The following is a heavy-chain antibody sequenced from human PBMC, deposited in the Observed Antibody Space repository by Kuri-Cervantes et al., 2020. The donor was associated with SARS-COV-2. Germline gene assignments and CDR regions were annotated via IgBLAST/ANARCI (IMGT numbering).Heavy chain of an antibody. V-gene: IGHV2-5*01. CDR3: EHLTERNEYSSSPGDWFDP. Sequence: SGPTLVKPTKTLTLTCIFSGFPLSTGAVGVGWIRQPPLKALEWLGLSYGYDDKRYSPSLKSRLTSTTDTSKSQVVLTMTNMDPVDTARYYCEHLTERNEYSSSPGDWFDPWGQGTLVTVSS. CDR1: GFPLSTGAVG. CDR2: SYGYDDK. J-gene: IGHJ5*02. D-gene: IGHD6-6*01.